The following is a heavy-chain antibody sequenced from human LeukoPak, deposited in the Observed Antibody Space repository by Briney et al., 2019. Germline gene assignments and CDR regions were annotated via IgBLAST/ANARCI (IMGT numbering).Heavy chain of an antibody. J-gene: IGHJ4*02. V-gene: IGHV3-66*01. CDR2: IYSGGST. CDR3: ARDFGGSPFDY. CDR1: GFTVSSNY. D-gene: IGHD1-26*01. Sequence: PGRSLRLSCAASGFTVSSNYMSWVRQAPGKGLEWVSVIYSGGSTYYADSVKGRFTISRDNSKNTLYLQMNSLRAEDTAVYYCARDFGGSPFDYWGQGTLVTVSS.